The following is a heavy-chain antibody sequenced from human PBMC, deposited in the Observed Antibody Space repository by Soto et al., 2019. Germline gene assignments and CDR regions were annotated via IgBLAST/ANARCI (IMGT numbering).Heavy chain of an antibody. CDR1: GFTFSSYA. Sequence: EVQLLESGGGLVQPGGSLTLSCAASGFTFSSYAMSWVRQAPGKGLEWVSAISGSGGSTYYADSVQGRFTISRDNSKNTLYLQMNSLRAEDTAVYYCAKVGEVRCSGGSCYFRHHDAFDIWGQGTMVTVSS. D-gene: IGHD2-15*01. CDR3: AKVGEVRCSGGSCYFRHHDAFDI. V-gene: IGHV3-23*01. CDR2: ISGSGGST. J-gene: IGHJ3*02.